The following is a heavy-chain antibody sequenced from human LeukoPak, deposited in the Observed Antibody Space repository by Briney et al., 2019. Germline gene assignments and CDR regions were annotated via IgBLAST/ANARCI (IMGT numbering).Heavy chain of an antibody. CDR1: GFTVSTYI. CDR2: ISSSGTYI. Sequence: GGSLRLSCSVSGFTVSTYIMTWVRQAPGKGLEWVSYISSSGTYIYYADSVKGRFTISRDNAKNSLYLQMNSLRAEDTSVYYCARGDLDMNEYWGQGTLVTVPS. D-gene: IGHD3-16*01. J-gene: IGHJ4*02. V-gene: IGHV3-21*01. CDR3: ARGDLDMNEY.